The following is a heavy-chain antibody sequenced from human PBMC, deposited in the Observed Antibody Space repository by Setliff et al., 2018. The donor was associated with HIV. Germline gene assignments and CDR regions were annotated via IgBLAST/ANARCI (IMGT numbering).Heavy chain of an antibody. V-gene: IGHV3-74*01. J-gene: IGHJ6*03. D-gene: IGHD5-18*01. CDR2: INSDGSST. CDR1: GFTFSSYW. CDR3: ARDKGTAMVSSFYYYYYMDV. Sequence: PGGSLRLSCAASGFTFSSYWMHWVRQAPGKGLVWVSRINSDGSSTSYADSVKGRFTISRDNAKNTLYLQMNSLRAEDRAVYYCARDKGTAMVSSFYYYYYMDVWGKGTTVTVSS.